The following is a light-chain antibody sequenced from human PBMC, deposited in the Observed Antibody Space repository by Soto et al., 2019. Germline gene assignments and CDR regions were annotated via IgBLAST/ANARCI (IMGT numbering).Light chain of an antibody. CDR2: GAS. J-gene: IGKJ1*01. CDR1: KSVGTN. Sequence: SVMTQSPDTLSVSPGERATLSCRASKSVGTNLAWYQQKPGQAPRLLIYGASKRATDIPPRFSGGGSGTEFTLTISSLQSEDFAVYHCHQYNSWSTFGQGTKVDIK. CDR3: HQYNSWST. V-gene: IGKV3-15*01.